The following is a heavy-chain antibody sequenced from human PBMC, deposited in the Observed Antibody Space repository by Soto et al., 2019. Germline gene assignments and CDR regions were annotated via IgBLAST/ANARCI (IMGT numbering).Heavy chain of an antibody. CDR3: AREYSSSRYFDI. D-gene: IGHD6-6*01. CDR1: GFTFSSNW. Sequence: EVQLVESGGDLVQPGGSLRLSCAASGFTFSSNWMHWVRQGPGKGLVWVSRIGSDGSTTNYADSVKGRCTISRDNANNTLYLHMNSLRDEATAVYYCAREYSSSRYFDIWGQGTQVTVSS. V-gene: IGHV3-74*01. J-gene: IGHJ4*02. CDR2: IGSDGSTT.